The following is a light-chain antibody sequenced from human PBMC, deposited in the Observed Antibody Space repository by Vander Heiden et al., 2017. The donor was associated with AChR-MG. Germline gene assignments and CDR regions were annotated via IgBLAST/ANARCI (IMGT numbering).Light chain of an antibody. CDR2: AAS. Sequence: DIQMTQSPSSLSASVGDGVTITCRASQSISSYLNWYQQKPGKAPKPLIYAASSLQSGVPSRFSGSGSGTDFTLTISSLQPEDFATYYCQQSYSTLIFTFGPGTKVDIK. CDR3: QQSYSTLIFT. V-gene: IGKV1-39*01. CDR1: QSISSY. J-gene: IGKJ3*01.